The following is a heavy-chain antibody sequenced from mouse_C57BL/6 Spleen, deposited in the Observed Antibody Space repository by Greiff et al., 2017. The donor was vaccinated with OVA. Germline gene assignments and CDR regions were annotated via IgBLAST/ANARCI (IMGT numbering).Heavy chain of an antibody. CDR2: IHPSDSDT. D-gene: IGHD5-1-1*01. CDR3: AIGYTRYFDV. V-gene: IGHV1-74*01. J-gene: IGHJ1*03. Sequence: QVQLQQSGAELVKPGASVKVSCKASGYTFTSYWMHWVKQRPGQGLVWIGRIHPSDSDTNYNQKFKGKATLSVDKSSSTADMQRSSLTSEDSTVYYWAIGYTRYFDVWGTGTTVTVSS. CDR1: GYTFTSYW.